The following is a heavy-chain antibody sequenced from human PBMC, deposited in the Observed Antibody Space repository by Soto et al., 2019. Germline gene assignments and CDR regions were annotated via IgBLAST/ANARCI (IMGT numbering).Heavy chain of an antibody. CDR3: ANLAMMNPNSYDY. D-gene: IGHD3-22*01. CDR2: ISYDGSNK. CDR1: GFTFSSYG. V-gene: IGHV3-30*18. Sequence: PGGSLRLSCAASGFTFSSYGMHWVRQAPGKGLEWVAVISYDGSNKYYADSVKGRFTISRDNSKNTLYLQMNSLRAEDTAVYYCANLAMMNPNSYDYWGQGTRGTAPQ. J-gene: IGHJ4*02.